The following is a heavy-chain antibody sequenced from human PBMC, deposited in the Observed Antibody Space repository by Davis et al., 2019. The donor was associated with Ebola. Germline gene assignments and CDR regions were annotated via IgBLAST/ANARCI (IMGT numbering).Heavy chain of an antibody. D-gene: IGHD6-19*01. CDR3: ARDGEVGAVAGSYYYYGMDV. CDR2: ISAYNGNT. V-gene: IGHV1-18*01. CDR1: GYTFTSYG. J-gene: IGHJ6*02. Sequence: ASVKVSCKASGYTFTSYGISWVRQAPGQGLEWMGWISAYNGNTNYAQKLQGRVTITADESTSTAYMELSSLRSEDTAVYYCARDGEVGAVAGSYYYYGMDVWGQGTTVTVSS.